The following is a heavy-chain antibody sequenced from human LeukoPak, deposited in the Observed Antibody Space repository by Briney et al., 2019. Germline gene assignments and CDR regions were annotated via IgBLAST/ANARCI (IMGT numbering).Heavy chain of an antibody. CDR1: GGSFSGYY. Sequence: PSETLSLTCAVYGGSFSGYYWSWIRQPPGKGLEWIGEINHSGSTNYNPSLKSRVTISVDTSRTHFSLKLSSVTAADTAVYYCAREIQPWGQGTLVTVSS. CDR2: INHSGST. CDR3: AREIQP. V-gene: IGHV4-34*01. D-gene: IGHD1-1*01. J-gene: IGHJ5*02.